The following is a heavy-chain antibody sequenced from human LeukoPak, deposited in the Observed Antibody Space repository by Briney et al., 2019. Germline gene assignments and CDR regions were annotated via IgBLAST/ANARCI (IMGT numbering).Heavy chain of an antibody. Sequence: ASVKVSCKASGYIFTDYYIHWVRQAPGQGLEWMGWINPNSGDTNFAQKFQDRVTMTGDTSISTAYMELSMVRYDDTAIYYCTRDGAFDFWGQGTKVTVSS. CDR1: GYIFTDYY. CDR3: TRDGAFDF. CDR2: INPNSGDT. V-gene: IGHV1-2*02. J-gene: IGHJ3*01.